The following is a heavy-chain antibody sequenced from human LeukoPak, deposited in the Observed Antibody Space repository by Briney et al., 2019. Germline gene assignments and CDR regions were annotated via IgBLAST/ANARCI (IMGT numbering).Heavy chain of an antibody. CDR3: AREVKYYYMDV. D-gene: IGHD3-10*01. CDR1: GFTFSSYA. Sequence: GGSLRLSCAASGFTFSSYAMHWVRQAPGKGLEWVAAISYDGSNKYYADSVKGRFTISRDNSKNTLYLQMNSLRAEDTAVYYCAREVKYYYMDVWGKGTTVTVSS. J-gene: IGHJ6*03. V-gene: IGHV3-30*04. CDR2: ISYDGSNK.